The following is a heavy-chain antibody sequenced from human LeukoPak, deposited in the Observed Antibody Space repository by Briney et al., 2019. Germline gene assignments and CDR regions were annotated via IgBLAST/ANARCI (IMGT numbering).Heavy chain of an antibody. CDR2: ISGSGGST. CDR3: EGRDYYGSGGYYKDY. J-gene: IGHJ4*02. CDR1: GFTFSSYA. D-gene: IGHD3-10*01. Sequence: PGGSLRLSCAASGFTFSSYAMSWVRQAPGKGLEWVSAISGSGGSTYYADSVKGRFTISRDNSKNTLYLQMNSLRAEDTAVYYCEGRDYYGSGGYYKDYWGQGTLVTVSS. V-gene: IGHV3-23*01.